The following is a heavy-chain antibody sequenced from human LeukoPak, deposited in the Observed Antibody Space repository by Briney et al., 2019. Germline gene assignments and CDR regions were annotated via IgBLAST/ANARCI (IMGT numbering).Heavy chain of an antibody. CDR3: AKERDLVRATYYFGP. CDR1: GFTFSSYG. CDR2: IRSDGSDK. Sequence: PGGSLRLSCTASGFTFSSYGIHWVRQAPGKGLEWVAFIRSDGSDKYYADSLKGRFTISRDNSKSTLYLQMTSLRDEDTAVYYCAKERDLVRATYYFGPWGQGTLVTVSS. V-gene: IGHV3-30*02. D-gene: IGHD2/OR15-2a*01. J-gene: IGHJ5*02.